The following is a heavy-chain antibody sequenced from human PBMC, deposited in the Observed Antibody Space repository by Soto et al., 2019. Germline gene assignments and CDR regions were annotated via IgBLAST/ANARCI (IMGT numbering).Heavy chain of an antibody. CDR2: ISTSGGST. CDR3: ASLYDILTGYYIF. D-gene: IGHD3-9*01. J-gene: IGHJ4*02. CDR1: GFTFGSYA. V-gene: IGHV3-23*01. Sequence: PWGSLRLSCAASGFTFGSYAIIFCRHSPGKGLEWVSAISTSGGSTYYADSVRGRFTISRDNSKNRLYLQMNSLRPDDTAVYYCASLYDILTGYYIFWGQGTLVTVSS.